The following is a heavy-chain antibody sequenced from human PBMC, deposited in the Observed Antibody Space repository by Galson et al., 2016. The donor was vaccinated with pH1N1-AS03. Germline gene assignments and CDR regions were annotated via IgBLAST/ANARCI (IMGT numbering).Heavy chain of an antibody. CDR2: IYPDDSDT. D-gene: IGHD3-10*01. Sequence: QSGAEVKKPGDSLTISCQASGYIFTSFWIGWVRQMPGKGLEWMGIIYPDDSDTRYSPSFQGHVTFSTDKSISTAYLQWNSLKASDTAMYYCARLMFRGRQNSGNAFDIWGQGTMVTVSP. CDR1: GYIFTSFW. V-gene: IGHV5-51*01. J-gene: IGHJ3*02. CDR3: ARLMFRGRQNSGNAFDI.